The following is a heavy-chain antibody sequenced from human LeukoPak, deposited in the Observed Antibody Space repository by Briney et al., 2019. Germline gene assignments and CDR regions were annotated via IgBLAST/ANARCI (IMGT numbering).Heavy chain of an antibody. V-gene: IGHV3-74*01. CDR2: MNNDGRVI. CDR3: AREFEATGFWALDY. Sequence: GGSLRLSCTVSGSTFNTYWMHWVRQAPGKGLVWVSRMNNDGRVISYADSVKGRFTISRDNAKNTLYLQMNSLRAEDTAVYYCAREFEATGFWALDYWGQGTLVTASS. CDR1: GSTFNTYW. J-gene: IGHJ4*02. D-gene: IGHD3-16*01.